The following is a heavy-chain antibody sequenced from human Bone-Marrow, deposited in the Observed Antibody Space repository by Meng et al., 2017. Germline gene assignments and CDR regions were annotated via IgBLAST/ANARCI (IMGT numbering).Heavy chain of an antibody. J-gene: IGHJ6*01. Sequence: SGPTLVQPTETLTLTCTVSGFPLSNARMGVSWIRQPPWKALEWLVHLFSNDEKSYSTSLKSRLTIYKDTSKSQVVLTMTNMDPVDTATYYCARIRNRGYSYGYYYYSGMDVWGQGTTVTVSS. V-gene: IGHV2-26*01. CDR3: ARIRNRGYSYGYYYYSGMDV. CDR1: GFPLSNARMG. D-gene: IGHD5-18*01. CDR2: LFSNDEK.